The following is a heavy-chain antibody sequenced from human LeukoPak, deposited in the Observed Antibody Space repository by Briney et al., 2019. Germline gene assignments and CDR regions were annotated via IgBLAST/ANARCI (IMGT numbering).Heavy chain of an antibody. J-gene: IGHJ5*02. CDR1: GGSISSGDYY. Sequence: SETLSLTCTVSGGSISSGDYYWSWIRQPPGKGLEWIGYIYYSGSTYYNPSLKSRVTISVDTSKNQFSLKLSSVTAADTAVYYCAREWFGEGSWFDPWAREPWSPSPQ. V-gene: IGHV4-30-4*01. CDR2: IYYSGST. CDR3: AREWFGEGSWFDP. D-gene: IGHD3-10*01.